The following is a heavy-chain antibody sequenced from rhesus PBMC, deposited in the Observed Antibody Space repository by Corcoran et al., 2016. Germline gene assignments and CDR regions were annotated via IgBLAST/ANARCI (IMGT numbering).Heavy chain of an antibody. CDR1: GFTFGSYG. J-gene: IGHJ3*01. Sequence: EVQLVESGGGLVQPGGSLRLSCAASGFTFGSYGMHWARQAPGKGLEWVSAISTGGGSTWYTDSVKGRFTISRENAKKTLYLQMDSLRAEDTAVYYCATGTRNAFDFWGQGLRVTVSS. CDR2: ISTGGGST. CDR3: ATGTRNAFDF. V-gene: IGHV3-8*01. D-gene: IGHD3-9*01.